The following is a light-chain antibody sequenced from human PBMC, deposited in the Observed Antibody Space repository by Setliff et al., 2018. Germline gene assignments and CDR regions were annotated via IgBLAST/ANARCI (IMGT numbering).Light chain of an antibody. Sequence: QSALAQPASMSGSPGQSITISCTGTSSDIGDYTYVSWYQQHPGKAPKLLISDVSYRPAGVSHRFAGSKSGNTASLTISWLQAEDEADYYCSSSTTSSLRVFGGGTKVTVL. J-gene: IGLJ2*01. CDR2: DVS. V-gene: IGLV2-14*03. CDR3: SSSTTSSLRV. CDR1: SSDIGDYTY.